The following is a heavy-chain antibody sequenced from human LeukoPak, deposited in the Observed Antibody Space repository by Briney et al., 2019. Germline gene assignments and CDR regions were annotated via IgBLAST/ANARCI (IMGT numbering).Heavy chain of an antibody. Sequence: SSVKVSCKASGGTFSSYAISWVRQAPGQGLEWMGGIIPIFGTANYAQKFQGRDTITADESTSTAYMELSSLRSEDTAVYYCARDAVNDYGDPNWFDPWGQGTLVTVSS. D-gene: IGHD4-17*01. CDR1: GGTFSSYA. CDR2: IIPIFGTA. J-gene: IGHJ5*02. CDR3: ARDAVNDYGDPNWFDP. V-gene: IGHV1-69*01.